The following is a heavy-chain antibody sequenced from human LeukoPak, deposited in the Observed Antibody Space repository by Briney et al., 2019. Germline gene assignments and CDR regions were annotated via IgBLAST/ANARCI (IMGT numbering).Heavy chain of an antibody. D-gene: IGHD3-9*01. Sequence: GGSLRLSCAASGFTFSSYSMNWVRQAPGKGLEWVSSISSSSSYIYYADSVKGRFTISRDNAKNSLYLQMNSLRAEDTAVYYCARVTISFLGSHGMDVWGQGTTVTVSS. CDR2: ISSSSSYI. CDR1: GFTFSSYS. V-gene: IGHV3-21*01. J-gene: IGHJ6*02. CDR3: ARVTISFLGSHGMDV.